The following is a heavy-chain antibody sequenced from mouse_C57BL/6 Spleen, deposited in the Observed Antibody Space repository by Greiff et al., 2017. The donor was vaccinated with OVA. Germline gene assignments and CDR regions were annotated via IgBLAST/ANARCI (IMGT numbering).Heavy chain of an antibody. J-gene: IGHJ2*01. CDR1: GFNIKDDY. Sequence: VQLKESGAELVRPGASVKLSCTASGFNIKDDYMHWVKQRPEQGLEWIGWIDPENGDTEYASKFQGKATITADTSSNTAYLQLSSLTSEDTAVYYCTKSPYSHFDYWGQGTTLTVSS. V-gene: IGHV14-4*01. CDR3: TKSPYSHFDY. CDR2: IDPENGDT. D-gene: IGHD1-1*01.